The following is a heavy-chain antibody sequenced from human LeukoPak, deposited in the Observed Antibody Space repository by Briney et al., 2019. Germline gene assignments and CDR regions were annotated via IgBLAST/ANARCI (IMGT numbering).Heavy chain of an antibody. Sequence: GGSLRLSCAASGFIFSNYGMHWVRQAPGKGLEWVAVISYDGSNKYYADSVKGRFTISRDNSRNMLYLQMNSLRAEDPAVYYSTRDWNDLDYWGQGTLVTVSS. CDR3: TRDWNDLDY. J-gene: IGHJ4*02. D-gene: IGHD1-1*01. CDR1: GFIFSNYG. V-gene: IGHV3-30*03. CDR2: ISYDGSNK.